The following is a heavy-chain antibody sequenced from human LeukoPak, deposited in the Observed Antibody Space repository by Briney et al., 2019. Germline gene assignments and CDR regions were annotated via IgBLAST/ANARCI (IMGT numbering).Heavy chain of an antibody. V-gene: IGHV3-21*01. CDR2: ISSSSSYI. CDR1: GFTFSSYS. CDR3: ARIDSGSSGLPDY. Sequence: GGSLRLSCAASGFTFSSYSMNWVRQAPGKGLEWVSSISSSSSYIYYADSVKGRFTISRDNAKNSLYLQMNSLRAEDTAVYYCARIDSGSSGLPDYWGQGTLVTVSS. D-gene: IGHD6-6*01. J-gene: IGHJ4*02.